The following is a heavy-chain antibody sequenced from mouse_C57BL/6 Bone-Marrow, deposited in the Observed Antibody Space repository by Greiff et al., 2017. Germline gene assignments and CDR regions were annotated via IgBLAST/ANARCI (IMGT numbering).Heavy chain of an antibody. J-gene: IGHJ2*01. CDR2: INYDGSST. Sequence: EVQRVESEGGLVQPGSSMKLSCTASGFTFSDYYMAWVRQVPEKGLEWVANINYDGSSTYYLDSLKSRFIISRDNAKNILYLQMSSLKSEDTATYYCARVYYYGSSLDYWGQGTTLTVSS. V-gene: IGHV5-16*01. CDR3: ARVYYYGSSLDY. D-gene: IGHD1-1*01. CDR1: GFTFSDYY.